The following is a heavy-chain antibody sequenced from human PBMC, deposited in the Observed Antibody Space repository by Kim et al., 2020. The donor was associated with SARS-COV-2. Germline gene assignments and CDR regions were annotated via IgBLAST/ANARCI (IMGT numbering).Heavy chain of an antibody. V-gene: IGHV4-59*08. CDR3: ARWVGYYYYMDV. D-gene: IGHD1-26*01. J-gene: IGHJ6*03. CDR1: GGSISSYY. CDR2: IYYSGST. Sequence: SETLSLTCTVSGGSISSYYWSWIRQPPGKGLEWIGYIYYSGSTNYNPSLKSRVTISVDTSKNQFSLKLSSVIAADTAVYYCARWVGYYYYMDVWGKGTTVTVSS.